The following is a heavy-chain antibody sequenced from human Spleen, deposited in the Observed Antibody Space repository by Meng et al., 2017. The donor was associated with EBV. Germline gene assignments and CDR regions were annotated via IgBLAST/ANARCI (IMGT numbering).Heavy chain of an antibody. J-gene: IGHJ4*02. V-gene: IGHV4-28*03. D-gene: IGHD2-21*02. CDR3: ARDDFY. CDR1: YFISNSLW. CDR2: NYYCVIT. Sequence: QGQLQEAGPGLVTPSSYFISNSLWWDCIRQPPGKGLEWVGYNYYCVITYCKPSLKSRITMSANTSKNQFSLNLSSATAVDTAVYYCARDDFYWGQGILVTVSS.